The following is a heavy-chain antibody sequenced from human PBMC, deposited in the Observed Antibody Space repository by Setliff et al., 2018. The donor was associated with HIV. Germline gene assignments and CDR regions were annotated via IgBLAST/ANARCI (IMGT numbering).Heavy chain of an antibody. V-gene: IGHV4-61*02. D-gene: IGHD6-19*01. Sequence: KPSETLSLTCTVSGGSISSGLYYWRWIRQPAGQGLEWIGRIYTSGSNNYNPSLKSRVTISVDTSKNQFSLKLTSVTASDTAVYYCAKDIPGPAINSGRKKNWFDPWGEGTLVTVSS. J-gene: IGHJ5*02. CDR1: GGSISSGLYY. CDR2: IYTSGSN. CDR3: AKDIPGPAINSGRKKNWFDP.